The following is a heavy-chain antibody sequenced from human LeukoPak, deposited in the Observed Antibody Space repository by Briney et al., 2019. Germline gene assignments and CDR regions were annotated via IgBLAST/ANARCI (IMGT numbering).Heavy chain of an antibody. Sequence: GGSLRLSCVTSRFTLDDYAMHWVRHTPGKGVEWVSLISGDGDSTYYADSVKGRFTISRDNSKNSLYLHMNSLRTEDTALYYCAKDNHPDAFDIWGQGTMVTVSS. CDR1: RFTLDDYA. CDR2: ISGDGDST. CDR3: AKDNHPDAFDI. V-gene: IGHV3-43*02. J-gene: IGHJ3*02.